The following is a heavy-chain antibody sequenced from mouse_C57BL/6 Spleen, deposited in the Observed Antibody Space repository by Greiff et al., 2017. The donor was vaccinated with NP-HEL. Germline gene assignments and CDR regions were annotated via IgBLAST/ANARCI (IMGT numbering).Heavy chain of an antibody. D-gene: IGHD3-2*01. Sequence: VMLVESGAELARPGASVKLSCKASGYTFTSYGISWVKQRTGQGLEWIGEIYPRSGNTYYNEKFKGKATLTADKSSSTAYMELRSLTSEDSAVYFCAVRQLGFAYWGQGTLVTVSA. J-gene: IGHJ3*01. CDR2: IYPRSGNT. CDR3: AVRQLGFAY. V-gene: IGHV1-81*01. CDR1: GYTFTSYG.